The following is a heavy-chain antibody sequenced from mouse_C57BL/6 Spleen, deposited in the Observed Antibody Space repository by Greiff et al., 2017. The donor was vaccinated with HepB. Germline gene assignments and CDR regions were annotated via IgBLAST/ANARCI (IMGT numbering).Heavy chain of an antibody. CDR3: ARSYDYDGPWFAY. CDR1: GYTFTGYW. Sequence: QVQLQQSGAELMKPGASVKLSCKATGYTFTGYWIEWVKQRPGHGLEWIGEILPGSGSTNNNEKCKGKATFTADTSSNTAYMQLSSLTTEDTAIYYCARSYDYDGPWFAYWGQGTLVTVSA. J-gene: IGHJ3*01. CDR2: ILPGSGST. D-gene: IGHD2-4*01. V-gene: IGHV1-9*01.